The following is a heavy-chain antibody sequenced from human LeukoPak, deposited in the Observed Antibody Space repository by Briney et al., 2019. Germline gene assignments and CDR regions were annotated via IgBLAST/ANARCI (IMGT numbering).Heavy chain of an antibody. D-gene: IGHD6-19*01. CDR1: GGSISTYY. J-gene: IGHJ4*02. CDR2: IYYSGST. Sequence: SETLSLTCTVSGGSISTYYWGWIRQPPGKGLEWIGSIYYSGSTYYNPSLKSRVTISVDTSKNQFSLKLSSVTAADTAVYYCARHGPGWYYFDYWGQGTLVTVSS. CDR3: ARHGPGWYYFDY. V-gene: IGHV4-39*01.